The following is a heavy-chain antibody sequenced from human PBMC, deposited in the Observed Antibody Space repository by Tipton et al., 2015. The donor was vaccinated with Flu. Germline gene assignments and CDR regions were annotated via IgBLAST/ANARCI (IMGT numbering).Heavy chain of an antibody. CDR1: GGSISSYY. J-gene: IGHJ4*02. CDR2: IYYSGST. Sequence: LRLSCTVSGGSISSYYWSWIRQPPGKGLEWIGYIYYSGSTNYNPSLKSRVTISVDTSKNQFSLKLSSVTAADTAVYYCARVNPYYYDSSGYFDYWGQGTLVTVSS. CDR3: ARVNPYYYDSSGYFDY. V-gene: IGHV4-59*01. D-gene: IGHD3-22*01.